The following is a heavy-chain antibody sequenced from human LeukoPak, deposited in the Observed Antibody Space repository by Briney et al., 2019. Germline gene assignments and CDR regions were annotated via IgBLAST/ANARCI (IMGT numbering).Heavy chain of an antibody. V-gene: IGHV3-33*01. CDR3: ARDGNFGYDAFDI. CDR1: GFTFSSYG. Sequence: GGSLRLSCAASGFTFSSYGMHWVRQAPGKGLEWVAVIWDNGSEKYYADSVKGRFSISRDNSKNTLYLQMNSLRAEDTAVYYCARDGNFGYDAFDIWGQGTMVTVSS. D-gene: IGHD3-10*01. CDR2: IWDNGSEK. J-gene: IGHJ3*02.